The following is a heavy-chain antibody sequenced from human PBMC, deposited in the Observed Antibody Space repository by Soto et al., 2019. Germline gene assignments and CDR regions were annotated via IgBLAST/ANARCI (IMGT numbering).Heavy chain of an antibody. CDR1: GFTFKNYA. CDR2: VTGSGDAT. V-gene: IGHV3-23*01. Sequence: EVQLLESGGGLVQPGGSLRLSCVASGFTFKNYAMSWVRQAPGKGLEWVSTVTGSGDATYYADFVKGRFTISRDNSKNLLYLQMNSLSTGDTAVYCCNRNFDYWGQGTLVTVSS. J-gene: IGHJ4*02. CDR3: NRNFDY.